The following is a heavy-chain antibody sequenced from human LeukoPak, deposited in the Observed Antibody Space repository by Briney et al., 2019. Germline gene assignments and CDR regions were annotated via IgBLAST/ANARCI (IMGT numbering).Heavy chain of an antibody. V-gene: IGHV3-53*01. CDR3: ARERHYGGAYYFDY. D-gene: IGHD4-17*01. CDR2: IYSGGST. CDR1: GFTVSSNY. J-gene: IGHJ4*02. Sequence: PGGSLRLSCAASGFTVSSNYMSWVRQAPGKGLEWVSVIYSGGSTYYADSVKGRFTISRDNSKNTLYLQMNSLRAEDTAVYYCARERHYGGAYYFDYWGQGTLVTVSS.